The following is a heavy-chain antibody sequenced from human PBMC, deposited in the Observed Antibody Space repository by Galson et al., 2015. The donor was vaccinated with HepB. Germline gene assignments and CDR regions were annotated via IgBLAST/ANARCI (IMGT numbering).Heavy chain of an antibody. D-gene: IGHD2-2*01. CDR1: GFTFSNAW. Sequence: SLRLSCAASGFTFSNAWMSWVRQAPGKGLEWVGRIRSKTDGGTTDYAAPVKGRFTISRDDSKNTLYLQMNSLKTEDTAVYYCTTDKGHCSSTSCYSDYYYYGMDVWGQGTTVTVSS. V-gene: IGHV3-15*01. CDR3: TTDKGHCSSTSCYSDYYYYGMDV. J-gene: IGHJ6*02. CDR2: IRSKTDGGTT.